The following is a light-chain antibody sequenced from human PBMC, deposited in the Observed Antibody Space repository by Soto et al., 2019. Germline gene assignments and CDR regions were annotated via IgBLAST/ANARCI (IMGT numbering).Light chain of an antibody. Sequence: QSALTQPASVSGSPGQSITISCTGTSSDVGGYNYVSWYQQHPGKAPKLMIYEVNNGPSGVSNRFSGSKSGNTASLTISGLQPEDEANYYCTSYSSSSTLVFGGGTKLTVL. CDR3: TSYSSSSTLV. CDR1: SSDVGGYNY. CDR2: EVN. V-gene: IGLV2-14*01. J-gene: IGLJ2*01.